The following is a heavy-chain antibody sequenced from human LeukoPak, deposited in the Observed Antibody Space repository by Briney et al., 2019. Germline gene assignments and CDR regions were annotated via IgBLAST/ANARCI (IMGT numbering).Heavy chain of an antibody. Sequence: ASVKVSCKASGYTFTGYYMHWVRQAPGQGLEWMGRINPNNGGTNYAQKFQGRVTMTRDTSISTAYMELSRLRSDDTAVYYCARGPTVTTVLGNWFDPWGQGTLVTVSS. CDR2: INPNNGGT. CDR3: ARGPTVTTVLGNWFDP. CDR1: GYTFTGYY. J-gene: IGHJ5*02. D-gene: IGHD4-11*01. V-gene: IGHV1-2*06.